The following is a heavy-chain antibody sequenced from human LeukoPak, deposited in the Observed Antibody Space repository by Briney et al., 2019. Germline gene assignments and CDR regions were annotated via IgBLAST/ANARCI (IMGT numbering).Heavy chain of an antibody. J-gene: IGHJ3*02. Sequence: PGGSLRLSCAASGFTFSSYAMHWVRQAPGKGLEWVSSISSSSSYIYCADSVKGRLTISRDNAKNSLYLQMNSLRAEDTAVYYCARDLHPYSSGWFYAFDIWGQGTMVTVSS. CDR3: ARDLHPYSSGWFYAFDI. CDR2: ISSSSSYI. V-gene: IGHV3-21*01. D-gene: IGHD6-19*01. CDR1: GFTFSSYA.